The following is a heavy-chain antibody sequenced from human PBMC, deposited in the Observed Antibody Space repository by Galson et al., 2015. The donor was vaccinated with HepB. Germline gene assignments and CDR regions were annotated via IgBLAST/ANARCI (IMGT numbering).Heavy chain of an antibody. Sequence: TLSLTCAVSGGSISSGGYSWSWIRQPPGKGLEWIGYIYHSGSTYYNPSLKSRVTISVDRSKNQFSLKLSSVTAADTAVYYCARLSLTYYYDSSGYYPDYWGQGTLVTVSS. CDR1: GGSISSGGYS. CDR2: IYHSGST. CDR3: ARLSLTYYYDSSGYYPDY. V-gene: IGHV4-30-2*01. J-gene: IGHJ4*02. D-gene: IGHD3-22*01.